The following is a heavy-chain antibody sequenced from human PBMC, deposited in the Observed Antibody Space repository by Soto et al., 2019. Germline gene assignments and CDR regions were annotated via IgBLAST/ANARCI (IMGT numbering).Heavy chain of an antibody. D-gene: IGHD1-26*01. CDR2: IWYDGSNK. J-gene: IGHJ4*02. V-gene: IGHV3-33*01. CDR1: GFTFSSYG. Sequence: GGSLRLSCAASGFTFSSYGMHWVRQAPGKGLEWVAVIWYDGSNKYYADSVKGRFTISRDNSKNTLDLQMNSLRAEDTAVYYCARDLQEKIVGALDWGQGTLVTVSS. CDR3: ARDLQEKIVGALD.